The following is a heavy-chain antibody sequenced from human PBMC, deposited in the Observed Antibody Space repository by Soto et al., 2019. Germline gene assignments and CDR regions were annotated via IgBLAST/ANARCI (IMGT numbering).Heavy chain of an antibody. V-gene: IGHV4-39*01. J-gene: IGHJ4*02. CDR2: IYYSGST. CDR3: ARRTVNIRTFYSGLKTHCFDY. D-gene: IGHD6-19*01. CDR1: GGSISSSSYY. Sequence: QLQLQESGPGLVKPSETLSLTCAVSGGSISSSSYYWGWIRQPPGKGLGWIGSIYYSGSTYYTPSLQSRVAISVDTSKNQFSLKLNSVTAADTAVYYCARRTVNIRTFYSGLKTHCFDYWGQGTLVTVSS.